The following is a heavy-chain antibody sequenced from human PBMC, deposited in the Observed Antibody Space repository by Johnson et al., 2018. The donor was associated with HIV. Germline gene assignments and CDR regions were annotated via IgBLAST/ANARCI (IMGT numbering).Heavy chain of an antibody. Sequence: EVQLVESGGGLVQPGGSLRLSCAASGFTFSSYAMSWVRQAPGKGLEWVSAISGSGGSTYYADSVKGRFTISRDNSRNTLYLQMNSLRAEDTAVDYCAREGGCSGYEGVGHTNDAFDIWGQGTMVTVSS. J-gene: IGHJ3*02. CDR1: GFTFSSYA. CDR3: AREGGCSGYEGVGHTNDAFDI. CDR2: ISGSGGST. V-gene: IGHV3-23*04. D-gene: IGHD5-12*01.